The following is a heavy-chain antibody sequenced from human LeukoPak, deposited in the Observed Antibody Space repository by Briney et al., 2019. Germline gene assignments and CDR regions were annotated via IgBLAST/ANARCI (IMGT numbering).Heavy chain of an antibody. CDR2: IWYDGYNK. D-gene: IGHD3-22*01. Sequence: GGSLRLSCAASGFTFSNYGMHWVRQAPGKGLQWVAVIWYDGYNKYYADSVKGRFTISRDNAKNSLYLQMNSLRAEDTAVYYCARDDRVVVAKLGWYFDLWGRGTLVTVSS. CDR3: ARDDRVVVAKLGWYFDL. CDR1: GFTFSNYG. J-gene: IGHJ2*01. V-gene: IGHV3-33*01.